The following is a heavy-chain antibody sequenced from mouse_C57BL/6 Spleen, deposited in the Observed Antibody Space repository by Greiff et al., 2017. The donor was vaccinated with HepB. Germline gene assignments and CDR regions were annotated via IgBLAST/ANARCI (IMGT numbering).Heavy chain of an antibody. CDR1: GYTFTSYW. V-gene: IGHV1-69*01. D-gene: IGHD2-14*01. CDR3: ARGRTNWYEGDY. Sequence: QVQLQQPGAELVMPGASVKLSCKASGYTFTSYWMHWVKQRPGQGLEWIGEIDPSDSYTNYNQKFKGKSTLTVDKSSSTAYMQLSSLTSEDSAVYYCARGRTNWYEGDYWGQGTTLTVSS. CDR2: IDPSDSYT. J-gene: IGHJ2*01.